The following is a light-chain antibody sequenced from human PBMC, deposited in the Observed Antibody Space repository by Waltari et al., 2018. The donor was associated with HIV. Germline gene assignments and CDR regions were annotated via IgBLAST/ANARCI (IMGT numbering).Light chain of an antibody. Sequence: QSALTQPASVSGSHGQSITISCTGATSDVGTYEFVSWYQQHPGKAPKLIIFEVSERPSGVSDRFSGSKSGNTASLTISGLQADDEADYYCCSFAASNTLLFGGGTRLTVL. CDR2: EVS. CDR3: CSFAASNTLL. V-gene: IGLV2-23*02. J-gene: IGLJ2*01. CDR1: TSDVGTYEF.